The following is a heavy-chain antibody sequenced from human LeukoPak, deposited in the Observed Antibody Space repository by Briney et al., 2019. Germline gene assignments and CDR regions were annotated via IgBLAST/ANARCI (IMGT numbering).Heavy chain of an antibody. V-gene: IGHV7-4-1*02. CDR3: AQSRGYYDSSGYYYALDY. D-gene: IGHD3-22*01. CDR1: GYTFTNYP. CDR2: INTNTGNP. Sequence: ASVKVSCKASGYTFTNYPMIWVRQAPGQGLEWMGWINTNTGNPTYAQGFTGRFVFSLDTSVSTAYLQITSLKAEDTAVYYCAQSRGYYDSSGYYYALDYWGQGTLVTVSS. J-gene: IGHJ4*02.